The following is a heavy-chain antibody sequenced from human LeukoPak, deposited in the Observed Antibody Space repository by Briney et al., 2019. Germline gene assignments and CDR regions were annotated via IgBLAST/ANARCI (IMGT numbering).Heavy chain of an antibody. V-gene: IGHV3-30*02. CDR2: IRYDGSNK. D-gene: IGHD6-13*01. CDR1: GFTFSNYG. Sequence: PGGSLRLSCAASGFTFSNYGMHWVRQAPGKGLEWVAFIRYDGSNKYYADSVKGRFTISRDNSKNTLYLQMNSLRAEDTAVYYCARDDGDSTRTPDYWGQGTLVTVSS. CDR3: ARDDGDSTRTPDY. J-gene: IGHJ4*02.